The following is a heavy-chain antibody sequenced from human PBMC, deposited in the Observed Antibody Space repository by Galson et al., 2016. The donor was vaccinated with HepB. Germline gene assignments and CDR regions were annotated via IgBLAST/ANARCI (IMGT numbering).Heavy chain of an antibody. Sequence: SVKVSCKVSGGSFSNHAISWVRQAPGQGLEWMGGIIPISGTTNFAQKLQGRATVIADEFTSTAYIELSSLRSDDTALYYFAGDPLPGRNWYFDLWGRGTLVTVSS. CDR2: IIPISGTT. J-gene: IGHJ2*01. V-gene: IGHV1-69*13. D-gene: IGHD3-10*01. CDR3: AGDPLPGRNWYFDL. CDR1: GGSFSNHA.